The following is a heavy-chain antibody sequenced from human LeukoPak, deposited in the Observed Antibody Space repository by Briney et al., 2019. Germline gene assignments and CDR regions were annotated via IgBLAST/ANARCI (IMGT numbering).Heavy chain of an antibody. D-gene: IGHD6-13*01. J-gene: IGHJ4*02. CDR2: IYYSGST. V-gene: IGHV4-59*01. Sequence: PSETLSLTCTVSGGSISSYYWSWIRQAPGKGLEWIGYIYYSGSTNYNPSLKSRVTISVDTSKNQFSLKLSSVTAADTAVYYCTRDPSSSWHATYWGQGTLVTVSS. CDR3: TRDPSSSWHATY. CDR1: GGSISSYY.